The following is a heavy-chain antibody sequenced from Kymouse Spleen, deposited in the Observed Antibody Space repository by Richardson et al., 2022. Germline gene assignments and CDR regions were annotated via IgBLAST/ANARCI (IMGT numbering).Heavy chain of an antibody. D-gene: IGHD3-10*01. CDR3: ARHYYYGSGSYFDY. CDR2: IYYSGST. J-gene: IGHJ4*02. V-gene: IGHV4-39*01. Sequence: QLQLQESGPGLVKPSETLSLTCTVSGGSISSSSYYWGWIRQPPGKGLEWIGSIYYSGSTYYNPSLKSRVTISVDTSKNQFSLKLSSVTAADTAVYYCARHYYYGSGSYFDYWGQGTLVTVSS. CDR1: GGSISSSSYY.